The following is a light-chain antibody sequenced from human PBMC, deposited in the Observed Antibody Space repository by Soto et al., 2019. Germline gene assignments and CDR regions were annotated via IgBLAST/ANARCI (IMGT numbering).Light chain of an antibody. CDR3: QQYGSTPLT. V-gene: IGKV3-20*01. Sequence: EIVLKQSPDTLSLSPGERATLSCRASQSVRSNYLAWYQQKTGQAPRFLIYDASSRATGIPDRFSGRGSGADFTLTISRLEPEDFAVYYCQQYGSTPLTFGGGTKVDIK. J-gene: IGKJ4*01. CDR1: QSVRSNY. CDR2: DAS.